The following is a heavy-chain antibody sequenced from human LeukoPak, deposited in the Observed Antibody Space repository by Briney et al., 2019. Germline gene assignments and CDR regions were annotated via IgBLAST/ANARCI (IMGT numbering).Heavy chain of an antibody. J-gene: IGHJ4*02. V-gene: IGHV1-69*05. CDR3: SGYDSSGYYPY. CDR2: IIPIFGTA. D-gene: IGHD3-22*01. Sequence: SVKVSCKASGYTFTSYGISWVRQAPGQGLEWMGGIIPIFGTANYAQKFQGRVTITTDESTSTAYMELSSLRSEDTAVYYCSGYDSSGYYPYWGQGTLVTVSS. CDR1: GYTFTSYG.